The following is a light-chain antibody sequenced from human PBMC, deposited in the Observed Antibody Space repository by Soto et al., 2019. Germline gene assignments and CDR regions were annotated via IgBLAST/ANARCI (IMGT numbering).Light chain of an antibody. CDR3: SSFKGTNSFV. Sequence: QSVLTQPSSVSGDPGQTVTISCTGSGSNIGAGYNVHWYQQLPGTAPKLLIHGNTNRPSGVPDRFSGSKSGTSASLAITGLQVEDEANYYCSSFKGTNSFVFGTGTKLTVL. V-gene: IGLV1-40*01. CDR1: GSNIGAGYN. CDR2: GNT. J-gene: IGLJ1*01.